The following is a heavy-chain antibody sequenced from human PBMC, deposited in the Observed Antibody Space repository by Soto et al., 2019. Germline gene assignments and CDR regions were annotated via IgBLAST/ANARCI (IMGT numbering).Heavy chain of an antibody. D-gene: IGHD3-10*01. Sequence: PGGSLRLSCAASGFTFSSYWMHWVRQAPGKGLVWVSRINSDGSSTSYADSVKGRFTISRDNAKNTLYLQMNSLRAADTAVYYFARGPVLLSYGNLWNPHFDYWGQGTLVTVSS. CDR1: GFTFSSYW. J-gene: IGHJ4*02. CDR2: INSDGSST. V-gene: IGHV3-74*01. CDR3: ARGPVLLSYGNLWNPHFDY.